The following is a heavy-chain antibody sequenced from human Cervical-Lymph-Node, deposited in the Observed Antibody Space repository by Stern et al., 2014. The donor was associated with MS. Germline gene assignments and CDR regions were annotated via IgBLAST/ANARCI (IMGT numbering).Heavy chain of an antibody. CDR3: ARGAMTTVLTLFNHFDF. V-gene: IGHV1-2*02. J-gene: IGHJ4*02. CDR1: GDTFTDHY. Sequence: VQLVQSGAEVKKPGASVKVSCKASGDTFTDHYLHWVRQAPGQGLEWMGRIKHHTGGTNYAQKFQGRVTMTRDTSVSTAYMEVTSLRSEGTAVFYCARGAMTTVLTLFNHFDFWGQGSLVTVSS. D-gene: IGHD4-23*01. CDR2: IKHHTGGT.